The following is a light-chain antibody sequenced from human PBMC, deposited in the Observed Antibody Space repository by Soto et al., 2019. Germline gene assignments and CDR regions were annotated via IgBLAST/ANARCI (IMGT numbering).Light chain of an antibody. CDR1: TNDVGGYNY. J-gene: IGLJ1*01. Sequence: SGYGVHRRGGRISSTRNTNDVGGYNYVSWYQHHPGKAPKLMIYEVTKRPSGVPDRFSGSKSGNTASLTVSGLQAEDEADYYCSSYAGSNTYVFGTGTKVTVL. CDR2: EVT. V-gene: IGLV2-8*01. CDR3: SSYAGSNTYV.